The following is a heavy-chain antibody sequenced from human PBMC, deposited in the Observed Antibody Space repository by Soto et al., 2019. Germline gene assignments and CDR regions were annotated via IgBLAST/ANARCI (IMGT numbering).Heavy chain of an antibody. D-gene: IGHD6-13*01. J-gene: IGHJ6*04. CDR2: ISYDGSNK. CDR3: ARGGQQLENEIFFYGMDV. Sequence: PGEPLSLSSATAGFTFSSYAMHWVRQAPGKGLEWVAVISYDGSNKYYADSVKGRFTISRDNSKNTLYLQMNSLRAEDTAVYYCARGGQQLENEIFFYGMDVWGKETLVTVAS. V-gene: IGHV3-30-3*01. CDR1: GFTFSSYA.